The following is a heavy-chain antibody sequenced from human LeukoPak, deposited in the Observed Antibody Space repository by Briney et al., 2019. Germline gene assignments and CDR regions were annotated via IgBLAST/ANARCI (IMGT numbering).Heavy chain of an antibody. D-gene: IGHD1-26*01. CDR3: ARGNDSGTYYGDAFDI. V-gene: IGHV3-53*01. CDR2: IYSDGTT. CDR1: GFTFGLYS. Sequence: PGGSLRLSCAASGFTFGLYSMTWVRQAPGKGLEWVSVIYSDGTTYYADSLKGRFTLSRDNSKNTLYLQMNSLRADDTAVYHCARGNDSGTYYGDAFDIWGQGTMVTVSS. J-gene: IGHJ3*02.